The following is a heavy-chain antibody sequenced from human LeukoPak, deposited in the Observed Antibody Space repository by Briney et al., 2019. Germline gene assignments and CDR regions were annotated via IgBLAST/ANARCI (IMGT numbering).Heavy chain of an antibody. CDR1: GGTFSSYA. V-gene: IGHV1-69*04. J-gene: IGHJ6*02. CDR3: AGDPDTAMVTGYYYGMDV. D-gene: IGHD5-18*01. Sequence: ASVKVSCKASGGTFSSYAISWVRQAPGQGLEWMGRIIPILGIANYAQKFQGRVTITADKSTSTAYMELSSLRSEDTAVYYCAGDPDTAMVTGYYYGMDVWGQGTTVTVSS. CDR2: IIPILGIA.